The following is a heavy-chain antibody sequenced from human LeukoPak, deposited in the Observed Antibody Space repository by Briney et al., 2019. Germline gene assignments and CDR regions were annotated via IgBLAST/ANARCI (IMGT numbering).Heavy chain of an antibody. CDR3: ARATYGDYVNFDY. D-gene: IGHD4-17*01. V-gene: IGHV4-59*01. CDR2: IYYSGST. J-gene: IGHJ4*02. CDR1: GDSMSSNF. Sequence: PSETLSLTCTVSGDSMSSNFWSWIRQPPGKGLEWIGYIYYSGSTNYNPSLKSRVTISVDTSKNQFSLKLSSVTAADTAVYYRARATYGDYVNFDYWGQGTLVTVSS.